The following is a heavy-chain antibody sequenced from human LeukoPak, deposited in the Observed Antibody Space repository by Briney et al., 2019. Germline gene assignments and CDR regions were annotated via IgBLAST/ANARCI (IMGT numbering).Heavy chain of an antibody. CDR1: GFTVSSNY. CDR2: ISGSGDNT. D-gene: IGHD3-22*01. Sequence: QAGGSLRLSCAASGFTVSSNYMSWVRQAPGKGLEWVSGISGSGDNTYYADSVKGRFTISRDNSKNTLYVQVNSLGTEDTAAYYCAKGSYYDSSGSFYFDYWGQGTLVTVSS. V-gene: IGHV3-23*01. CDR3: AKGSYYDSSGSFYFDY. J-gene: IGHJ4*02.